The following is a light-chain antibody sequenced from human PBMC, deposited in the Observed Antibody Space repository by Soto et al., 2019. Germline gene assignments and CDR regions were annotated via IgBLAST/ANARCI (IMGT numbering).Light chain of an antibody. V-gene: IGKV3-20*01. Sequence: VWRRAPGTWFLSQGERATLSCRASRSMAKTKLAWYKQKPGQAPRLLIYGASSRATGIPDRFSGSGSGTDFTLTISRLEPEDFAVYYCQQYVNLPRAFGQGTEVEAK. CDR3: QQYVNLPRA. CDR2: GAS. CDR1: RSMAKTK. J-gene: IGKJ1*01.